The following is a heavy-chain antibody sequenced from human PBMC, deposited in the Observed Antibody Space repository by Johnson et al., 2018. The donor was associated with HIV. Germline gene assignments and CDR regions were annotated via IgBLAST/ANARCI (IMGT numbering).Heavy chain of an antibody. CDR3: AKDDNWGYVVGTFDI. CDR1: GFTFSSYA. J-gene: IGHJ3*02. CDR2: ISYDGSNK. D-gene: IGHD7-27*01. V-gene: IGHV3-30-3*02. Sequence: VQLVESGGGVVQPGRSLRLSCAASGFTFSSYAMHWVRQAPGKGLEWVAVISYDGSNKYYADSVKGRFTISRDNSKNTLYLQMNSLSAEDTAVYYCAKDDNWGYVVGTFDIGGQGTMVTVSS.